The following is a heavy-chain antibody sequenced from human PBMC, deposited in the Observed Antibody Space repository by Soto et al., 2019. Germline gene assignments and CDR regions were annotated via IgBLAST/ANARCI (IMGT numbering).Heavy chain of an antibody. V-gene: IGHV1-3*05. CDR1: GYTFTSYA. D-gene: IGHD3-22*01. J-gene: IGHJ4*02. CDR3: ARGSGPMIEWH. CDR2: INAGNGNT. Sequence: QVQLVQSGAEEKKPGASVKVSCKASGYTFTSYAMHWVRQAPGQRLEWMGWINAGNGNTKYSQKFQSRVTITRDTSASTAYMELSSLRSEDTAVYYCARGSGPMIEWHWGQGTLVTVSS.